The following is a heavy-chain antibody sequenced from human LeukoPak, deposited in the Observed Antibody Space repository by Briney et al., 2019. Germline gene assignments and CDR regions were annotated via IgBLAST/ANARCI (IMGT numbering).Heavy chain of an antibody. D-gene: IGHD1-1*01. CDR3: KSGGAAPGSFDY. V-gene: IGHV3-7*01. Sequence: GGSLRLSCAASGFTFSSYWMSWLRQAPGKGLEWVANIKYDGNEEYYVDSVKGRFTISRDNAKNSLYLQLNSLRVEDTAVYYCKSGGAAPGSFDYWGQGTLVTVSP. CDR2: IKYDGNEE. CDR1: GFTFSSYW. J-gene: IGHJ4*02.